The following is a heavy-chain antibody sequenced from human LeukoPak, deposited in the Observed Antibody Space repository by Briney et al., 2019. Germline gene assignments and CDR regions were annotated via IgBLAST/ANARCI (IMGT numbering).Heavy chain of an antibody. J-gene: IGHJ4*02. CDR1: GFTFSSFI. V-gene: IGHV3-21*01. CDR2: ISSSSSFI. CDR3: ARDNQPGIAAY. D-gene: IGHD6-13*01. Sequence: PGGSLRLSCAASGFTFSSFILNWVRQAPGKGLEWVSSISSSSSFIYYADSVKGRFTISRDNAKNSLYLQMNSLRAEDTAVYYCARDNQPGIAAYWGQGTLVTVSS.